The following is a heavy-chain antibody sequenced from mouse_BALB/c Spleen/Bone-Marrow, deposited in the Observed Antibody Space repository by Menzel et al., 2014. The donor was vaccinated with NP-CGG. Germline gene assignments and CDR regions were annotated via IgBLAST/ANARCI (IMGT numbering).Heavy chain of an antibody. Sequence: EVKLMESGTDLVKPGASVKLSCTASGFNIKDTYMHRVKQRPEQGLDWIGRIDPASGNIQYDPKFQGRAAITADTSSNTAYLQLSSLTSEDTAVYCCASLTGTFDFWGPGTPLTVSS. J-gene: IGHJ2*01. V-gene: IGHV14-3*02. CDR2: IDPASGNI. CDR1: GFNIKDTY. CDR3: ASLTGTFDF. D-gene: IGHD4-1*01.